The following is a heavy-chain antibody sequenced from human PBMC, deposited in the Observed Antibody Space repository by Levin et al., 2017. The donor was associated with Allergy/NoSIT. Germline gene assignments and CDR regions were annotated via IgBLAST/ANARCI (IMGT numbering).Heavy chain of an antibody. J-gene: IGHJ4*02. CDR3: TRDLGCSTTSCPTLG. Sequence: GGSLRLSCTASGFTFGDYAMSWVRQAPGKGLEWVGVIRREAHGGTTEYAASVKGRFTISRDDSKSIAYLQMNSLRTEDTAVYYCTRDLGCSTTSCPTLGWGQGTLVTVSS. CDR1: GFTFGDYA. CDR2: IRREAHGGTT. D-gene: IGHD2-2*01. V-gene: IGHV3-49*04.